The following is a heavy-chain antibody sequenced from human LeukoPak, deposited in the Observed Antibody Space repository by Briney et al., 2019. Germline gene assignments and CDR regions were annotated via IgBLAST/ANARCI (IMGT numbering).Heavy chain of an antibody. CDR1: GYTFTSYA. D-gene: IGHD6-13*01. V-gene: IGHV7-4-1*02. J-gene: IGHJ5*02. Sequence: ASVKVSCKASGYTFTSYAMDWVRQAPGQGLEWMGWINTNTGDPTYAQGFTGRFVFSLDTSVSTAYLQISSLKAEDTAVYYCARDQGIAAAGNWFDPWGQGTLVTVSS. CDR3: ARDQGIAAAGNWFDP. CDR2: INTNTGDP.